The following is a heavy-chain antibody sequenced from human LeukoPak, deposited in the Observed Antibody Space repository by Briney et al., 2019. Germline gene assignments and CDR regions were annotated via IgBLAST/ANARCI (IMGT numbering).Heavy chain of an antibody. J-gene: IGHJ4*02. CDR2: INPNSGGT. D-gene: IGHD2-2*01. Sequence: GASVKVSCKASGYTFTGYYMHWVRQAPGQGLEWMGRINPNSGGTNYAQKFQGRVTMTRYTSISTAYMELSRLRSGDTAVYYCARDYTSCYDYWGQGTLVTVSS. CDR1: GYTFTGYY. V-gene: IGHV1-2*06. CDR3: ARDYTSCYDY.